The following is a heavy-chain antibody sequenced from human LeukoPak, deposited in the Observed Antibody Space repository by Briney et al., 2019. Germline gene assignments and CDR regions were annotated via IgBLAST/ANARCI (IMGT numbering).Heavy chain of an antibody. CDR2: ITHSGST. CDR1: GGSFSDHY. V-gene: IGHV4-34*01. Sequence: SETLSLXCAVYGGSFSDHYWSWIRLSPGKGLESIGEITHSGSTSYNPSLNGRLTISKDASKDQFSLKLSFVTAADTAVYYCASVPLRDGHLPNHFDYWGQGTLVTVSS. CDR3: ASVPLRDGHLPNHFDY. D-gene: IGHD1-14*01. J-gene: IGHJ4*02.